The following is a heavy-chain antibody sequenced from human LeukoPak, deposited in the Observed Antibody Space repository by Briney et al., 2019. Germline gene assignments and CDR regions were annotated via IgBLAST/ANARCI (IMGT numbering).Heavy chain of an antibody. J-gene: IGHJ6*02. D-gene: IGHD2-15*01. V-gene: IGHV5-51*01. CDR2: IYPGDSDT. Sequence: GESLKISCKGSGYSFTDYWIGWVRQMPGKGLEWMGIIYPGDSDTRYSPSFQGQVTISVDKSISTAYLQWSSLKASDTAMYYCARLLVVVAAKRSQHYYYHGMDVWGQGTTVTVSS. CDR3: ARLLVVVAAKRSQHYYYHGMDV. CDR1: GYSFTDYW.